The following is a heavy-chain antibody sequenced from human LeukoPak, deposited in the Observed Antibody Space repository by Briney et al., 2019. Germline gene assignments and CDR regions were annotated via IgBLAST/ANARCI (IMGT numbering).Heavy chain of an antibody. D-gene: IGHD3-3*01. CDR1: GGSISSYY. Sequence: TSETLSLTCTVSGGSISSYYWSWIRQPPGKGLEWIGYIYSSGSTNYNPSLKSRGTISVDTSKNQFSLKLSSVTAADTAVYYCAMAPFWSGSTPNYWGQGTLVTVSS. V-gene: IGHV4-59*08. CDR3: AMAPFWSGSTPNY. J-gene: IGHJ4*02. CDR2: IYSSGST.